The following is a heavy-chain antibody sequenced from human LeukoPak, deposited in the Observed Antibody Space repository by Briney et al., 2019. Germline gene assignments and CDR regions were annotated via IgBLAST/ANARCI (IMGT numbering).Heavy chain of an antibody. CDR3: APIVAPLNWFDP. CDR1: GYTLTELS. J-gene: IGHJ5*02. CDR2: FDPEDGET. V-gene: IGHV1-24*01. Sequence: ASVKVSCKVSGYTLTELSMHWVRQAPGKGLEWMGGFDPEDGETIYAQKFQGRVTMTEDTSTDTAYMELSSLRSEDTAVYYCAPIVAPLNWFDPWGQGTLVTVSS. D-gene: IGHD5-12*01.